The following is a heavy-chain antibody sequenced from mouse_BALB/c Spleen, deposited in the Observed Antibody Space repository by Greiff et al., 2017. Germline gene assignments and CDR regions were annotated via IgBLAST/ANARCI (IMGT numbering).Heavy chain of an antibody. V-gene: IGHV3-2*02. Sequence: VQLQQSGPGLVKPSQSLSLTCTVTGYSITSDYAWNWIRQFPGNKLEWMGYISYSGSTSYNPSLKSRISITRDTSKNQFFLQLNSVTTEDTATYYCARSSYRYDEGTWFAYWGQGTLVTVSA. CDR2: ISYSGST. D-gene: IGHD2-14*01. CDR1: GYSITSDYA. CDR3: ARSSYRYDEGTWFAY. J-gene: IGHJ3*01.